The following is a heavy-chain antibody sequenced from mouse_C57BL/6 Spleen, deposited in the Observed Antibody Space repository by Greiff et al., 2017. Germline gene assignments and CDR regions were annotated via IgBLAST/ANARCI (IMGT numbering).Heavy chain of an antibody. V-gene: IGHV10-1*01. CDR2: IRSKSNNYAT. CDR3: VRQGNFFDY. Sequence: DVKLVESGGGLVQPKGSLKLSCAASGFSFNTYAMNWVRQAPGKGLEWVARIRSKSNNYATYYADSMKDRFTISRDDSESMLYLQMNNLKTEDTAMYYCVRQGNFFDYWGQGTTLTVSS. CDR1: GFSFNTYA. J-gene: IGHJ2*01.